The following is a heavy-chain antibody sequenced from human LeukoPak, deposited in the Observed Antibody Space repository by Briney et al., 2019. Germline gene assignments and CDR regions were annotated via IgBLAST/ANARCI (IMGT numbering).Heavy chain of an antibody. J-gene: IGHJ4*02. Sequence: GGSLRLSCAASGFTFSSYSMNWVRLAPGKGLEWVSSVSDSSTCIYYADSVKGRFTISRDNAKNSVYLQMSSLKSEDTAVYYCARDPHSGSYLDYWGQGTLVTVSS. V-gene: IGHV3-21*04. D-gene: IGHD1-26*01. CDR1: GFTFSSYS. CDR2: VSDSSTCI. CDR3: ARDPHSGSYLDY.